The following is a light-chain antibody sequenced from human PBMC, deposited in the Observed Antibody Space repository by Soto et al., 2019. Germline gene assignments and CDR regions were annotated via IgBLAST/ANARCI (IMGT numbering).Light chain of an antibody. Sequence: IQLTQSPSSQSTSVGDRVTITCRASQGISNALAWYQQKPGKGPKLLIDDASILENGVPPRFSGSGSGTDFSLIIDSLQPGDFATYYCQQFHNYPVSFGGRTKVDIK. CDR1: QGISNA. CDR3: QQFHNYPVS. CDR2: DAS. J-gene: IGKJ4*01. V-gene: IGKV1D-13*01.